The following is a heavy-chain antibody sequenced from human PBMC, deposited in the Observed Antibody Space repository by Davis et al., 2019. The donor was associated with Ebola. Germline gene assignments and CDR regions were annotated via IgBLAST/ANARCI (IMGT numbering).Heavy chain of an antibody. J-gene: IGHJ4*02. D-gene: IGHD3-16*01. CDR1: GGSFSGYY. V-gene: IGHV4-34*01. CDR3: ARGLAPRGGEYYFDY. Sequence: SETLSLTCAVYGGSFSGYYWNWIRQPPGKGLEWIGEINHSGSTNYNPSLKSRVTISVDTSKNQFSLKLSSVTAADTAVYYCARGLAPRGGEYYFDYWGQGTLVTVSS. CDR2: INHSGST.